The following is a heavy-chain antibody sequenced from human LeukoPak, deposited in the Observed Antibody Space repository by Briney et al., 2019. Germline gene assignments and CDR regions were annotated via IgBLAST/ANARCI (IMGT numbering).Heavy chain of an antibody. Sequence: PGGSLRLSCAASGFTFSSYWMSWVRQAPGKGLEWVANIKQDGSEKYYVDSVKGRFTISRDNAKSSLYLQMNSLRAEDTAVYYCAAYSGSYPEYFQYWGQGILVTVSS. CDR3: AAYSGSYPEYFQY. CDR1: GFTFSSYW. J-gene: IGHJ1*01. CDR2: IKQDGSEK. D-gene: IGHD1-26*01. V-gene: IGHV3-7*01.